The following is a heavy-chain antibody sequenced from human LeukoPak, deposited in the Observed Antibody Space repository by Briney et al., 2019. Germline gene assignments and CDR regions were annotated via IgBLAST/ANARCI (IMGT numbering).Heavy chain of an antibody. V-gene: IGHV3-43*01. J-gene: IGHJ4*02. CDR2: ISWDASGS. D-gene: IGHD5-18*01. CDR1: GFIFGYYT. Sequence: GRSLRLSCASSGFIFGYYTMYWFRRPPGKGLEWVSLISWDASGSFYSDSVKGRFTISRDNTKNSLFLQMNSLKTDDTALYYCAKGRRRGYAYGPADYWGPGTLVAVSS. CDR3: AKGRRRGYAYGPADY.